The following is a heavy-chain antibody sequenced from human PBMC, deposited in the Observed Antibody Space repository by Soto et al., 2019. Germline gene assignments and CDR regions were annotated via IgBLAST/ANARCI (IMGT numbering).Heavy chain of an antibody. D-gene: IGHD3-22*01. CDR2: IHPSGGST. CDR3: AREAVRHYYDSSGYYYD. J-gene: IGHJ4*02. V-gene: IGHV1-46*01. Sequence: ASVKVSCKASGYTFTSYYMHWVRQAPGQGLEWMGIIHPSGGSTSYAQKFQGRVTMTRDTSTSTVYMELSSLRSEDTAVYYCAREAVRHYYDSSGYYYDWGQGTLVTVSS. CDR1: GYTFTSYY.